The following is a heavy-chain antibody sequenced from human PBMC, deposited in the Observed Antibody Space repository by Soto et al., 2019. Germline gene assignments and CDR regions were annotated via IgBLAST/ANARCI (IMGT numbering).Heavy chain of an antibody. CDR2: ISYDGSKK. CDR1: GFTFSSYG. J-gene: IGHJ6*02. Sequence: QVQLVESVGVVVQPGRSLRLSCAASGFTFSSYGMHWVRQSPGKGLEWVAVISYDGSKKYSADSVKGRFTISRDNSKNTLYMQMNSLRVEETAVYYCAKELYSSSWYSYDVSMDVWGQGTTVTVSS. CDR3: AKELYSSSWYSYDVSMDV. D-gene: IGHD6-13*01. V-gene: IGHV3-30*18.